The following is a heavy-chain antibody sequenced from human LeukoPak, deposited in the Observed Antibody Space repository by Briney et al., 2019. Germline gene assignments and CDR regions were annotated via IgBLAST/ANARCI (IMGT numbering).Heavy chain of an antibody. V-gene: IGHV4-31*03. CDR2: IYYSGST. J-gene: IGHJ4*02. CDR3: ARVDTAMVTVDY. Sequence: SETLSLTCTVSGGSISSGGYYWSWIRQHPGKGLEWIGYIYYSGSTYYNPSLKSRVTLSVDTSKNQFSLKLSSVTAADTAVYYCARVDTAMVTVDYWGQGTLVTVSS. CDR1: GGSISSGGYY. D-gene: IGHD5-18*01.